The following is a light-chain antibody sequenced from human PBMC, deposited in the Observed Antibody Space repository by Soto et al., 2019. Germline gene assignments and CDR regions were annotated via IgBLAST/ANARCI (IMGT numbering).Light chain of an antibody. J-gene: IGLJ3*02. CDR1: SSDIGRYDY. V-gene: IGLV2-14*03. Sequence: QSVLTQPASVSRSPGQSITISCTGTSSDIGRYDYVSWYQQFPGKAPKLMIYRVINRPSGVSDRFSGSKSGNSASLSISGLQPEDEPSYFCGSYTSATTWVFGGGTKLTVL. CDR3: GSYTSATTWV. CDR2: RVI.